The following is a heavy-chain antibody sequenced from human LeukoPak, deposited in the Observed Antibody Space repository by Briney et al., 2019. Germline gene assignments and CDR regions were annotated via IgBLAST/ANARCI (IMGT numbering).Heavy chain of an antibody. CDR2: IYCNGGST. Sequence: GGSPRLSCAASGFTFEDYVMSTVREAPGKGLGWGSGIYCNGGSTGYAESVKGRFTISRDNAKNSLYLRMNRLRDVNTALSYSARDDYDILAGYSGITYWGQGTRVTVSS. CDR1: GFTFEDYV. D-gene: IGHD3-9*01. J-gene: IGHJ4*02. V-gene: IGHV3-20*04. CDR3: ARDDYDILAGYSGITY.